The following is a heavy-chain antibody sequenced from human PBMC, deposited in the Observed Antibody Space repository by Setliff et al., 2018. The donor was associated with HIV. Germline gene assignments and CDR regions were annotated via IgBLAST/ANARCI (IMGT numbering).Heavy chain of an antibody. J-gene: IGHJ3*02. CDR1: GYTFTTYA. D-gene: IGHD2-2*01. CDR3: ARDRGVYCRSTNCYSPVDAFDI. Sequence: ASVKVSCKASGYTFTTYAIHWVRQAPGQRLEFMGWINAGNGNTNYAQKVQGRVTMTTDTSTSTAYMELRSLRSDDTAVYYCARDRGVYCRSTNCYSPVDAFDIWGQGTMVTVSS. CDR2: INAGNGNT. V-gene: IGHV1-3*01.